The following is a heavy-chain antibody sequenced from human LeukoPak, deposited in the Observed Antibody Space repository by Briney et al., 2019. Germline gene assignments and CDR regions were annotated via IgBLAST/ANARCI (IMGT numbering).Heavy chain of an antibody. CDR2: IRSSSSNI. CDR3: ARVDAPDAFDI. V-gene: IGHV3-21*01. J-gene: IGHJ3*02. D-gene: IGHD2-2*01. Sequence: PGGSLRLSCAGSGFTFSRYSMTWVRQAPGKGLEWVSSIRSSSSNIYYVDSVKGRFTISRDNAKNSLYLQMNSLRAEDTAVYYCARVDAPDAFDIWGQGTMVTVSS. CDR1: GFTFSRYS.